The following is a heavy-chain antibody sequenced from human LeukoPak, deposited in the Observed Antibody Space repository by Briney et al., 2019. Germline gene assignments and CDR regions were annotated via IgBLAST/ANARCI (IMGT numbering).Heavy chain of an antibody. V-gene: IGHV3-21*01. CDR2: IGSSSSYI. CDR3: ARDPTAAGANWFDP. D-gene: IGHD6-13*01. Sequence: GGSLRLSCAASGFTFSSYSMNWVRQAPGKGLEWVSSIGSSSSYIYYADSVKGRFTISRDNAKNSLYLQMNSLRAEDTAVYYCARDPTAAGANWFDPWGQGTLVTVSS. J-gene: IGHJ5*02. CDR1: GFTFSSYS.